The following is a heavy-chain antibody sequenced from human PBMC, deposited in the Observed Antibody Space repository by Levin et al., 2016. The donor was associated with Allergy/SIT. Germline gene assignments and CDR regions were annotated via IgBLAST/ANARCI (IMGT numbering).Heavy chain of an antibody. CDR1: GYTFTGYY. V-gene: IGHV1-2*02. J-gene: IGHJ6*02. Sequence: ASVKVSCKASGYTFTGYYMHWVRQAPGQGLEWMGWINPNSGGTNYAQKFQGRVTMTRDTSISTAYMELSRLRSDDTAVYYCARDRIAVAGYYYYGMDVWGQGTTVTVSS. D-gene: IGHD6-19*01. CDR3: ARDRIAVAGYYYYGMDV. CDR2: INPNSGGT.